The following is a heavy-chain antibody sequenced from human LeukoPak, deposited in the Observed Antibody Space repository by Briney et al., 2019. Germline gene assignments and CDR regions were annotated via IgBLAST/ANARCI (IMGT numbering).Heavy chain of an antibody. V-gene: IGHV3-53*01. CDR2: IYSGGGT. CDR3: ARAYCGDDCYPIYFNY. D-gene: IGHD2-21*02. J-gene: IGHJ4*02. CDR1: GFTVSSNY. Sequence: GGSLRLSCAASGFTVSSNYMNWVRQAPGKGLEWVSVIYSGGGTYYADSVKGRFTVSRDSSKNTIYLQMNSLRVEDTAVYYCARAYCGDDCYPIYFNYWGQGTLVSVSS.